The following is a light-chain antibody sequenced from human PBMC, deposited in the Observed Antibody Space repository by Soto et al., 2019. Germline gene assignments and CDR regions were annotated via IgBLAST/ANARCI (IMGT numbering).Light chain of an antibody. CDR1: SSNIGSNY. J-gene: IGLJ7*01. V-gene: IGLV1-47*01. CDR2: RNN. Sequence: QLVLTQPPSASGTPGQRVTISCSGSSSNIGSNYVYWYQQLPGTAPKLLIYRNNQRPSGVPDRFSGSKSGTSASLAISGLRSEDEADYYCAAWDDSLRGRVFGGGTQLTVL. CDR3: AAWDDSLRGRV.